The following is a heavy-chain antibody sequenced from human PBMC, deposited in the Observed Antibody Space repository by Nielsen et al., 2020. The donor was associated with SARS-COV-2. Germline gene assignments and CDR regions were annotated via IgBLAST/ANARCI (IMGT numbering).Heavy chain of an antibody. CDR2: IYSGGST. Sequence: GESLKISCAASGFTFSSYSMNWVRQAPGKGLEWVSVIYSGGSTYYADSVKGRFTISRDNSKNTLYLQMNSLRAEDTAVYYCARDSTYSSGQTSFDYWGQGTLVTVSS. V-gene: IGHV3-53*01. CDR3: ARDSTYSSGQTSFDY. D-gene: IGHD6-19*01. CDR1: GFTFSSYS. J-gene: IGHJ4*02.